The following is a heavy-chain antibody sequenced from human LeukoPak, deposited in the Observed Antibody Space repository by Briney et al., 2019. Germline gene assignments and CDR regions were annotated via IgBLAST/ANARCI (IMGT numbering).Heavy chain of an antibody. D-gene: IGHD2-15*01. V-gene: IGHV4-59*01. J-gene: IGHJ1*01. CDR1: GGSISSYY. CDR2: IYYSGST. CDR3: ASLYCSGGSCYHFQH. Sequence: SETLSLTCTVSGGSISSYYWSWIRQPPGKGLGWIGYIYYSGSTNYNPSLKSRVTISVDTSKNQFSLKLSSVTAADTAVYYCASLYCSGGSCYHFQHWGQGTLVTVSS.